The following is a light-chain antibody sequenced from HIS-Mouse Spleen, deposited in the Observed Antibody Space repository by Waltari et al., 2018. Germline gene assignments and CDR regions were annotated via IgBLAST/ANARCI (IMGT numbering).Light chain of an antibody. Sequence: IQMTQSPSSLSASVGDRYTITCRESQSISSYLNWYQQKPGKAPKLLIYAASSLQSGVPSRFSGSGSGTDFTLTISSLQPEDFATYYCQQSYSTTFGQGTRLEIK. CDR2: AAS. CDR1: QSISSY. J-gene: IGKJ5*01. V-gene: IGKV1-39*01. CDR3: QQSYSTT.